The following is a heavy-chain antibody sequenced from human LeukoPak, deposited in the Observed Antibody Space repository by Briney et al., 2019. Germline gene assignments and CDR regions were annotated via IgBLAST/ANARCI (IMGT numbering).Heavy chain of an antibody. CDR2: IYYSGST. Sequence: SETLSLTCTVSGASISDYFWSWIRQPPGKGLEWIGYIYYSGSTIYNPSLKSRVTISVDTSKNQFSLKLSSVTAADTAVYYCAKDEVDRHRDLAYYFDYWGQGTLVTVSS. D-gene: IGHD1-14*01. J-gene: IGHJ4*02. CDR1: GASISDYF. V-gene: IGHV4-59*12. CDR3: AKDEVDRHRDLAYYFDY.